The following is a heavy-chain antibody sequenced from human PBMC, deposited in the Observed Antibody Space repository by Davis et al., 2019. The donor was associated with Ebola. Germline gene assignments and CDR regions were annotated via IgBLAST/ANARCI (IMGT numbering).Heavy chain of an antibody. D-gene: IGHD2-8*01. J-gene: IGHJ4*02. CDR2: ISPHNGNT. V-gene: IGHV1-18*04. CDR1: GYPFTSSG. CDR3: ARDSFCTYGVCNDRDFDY. Sequence: AASVKVSCKASGYPFTSSGVTWVRQAPGQGLQWMGWISPHNGNTKYAQKFQGRVTMTTDTSTSTVYMELRSLRADDTATYYCARDSFCTYGVCNDRDFDYWGQGTLVTVSS.